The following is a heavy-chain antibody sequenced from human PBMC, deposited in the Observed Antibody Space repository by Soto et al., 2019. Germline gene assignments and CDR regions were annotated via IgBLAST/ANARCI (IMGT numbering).Heavy chain of an antibody. D-gene: IGHD6-19*01. J-gene: IGHJ6*02. Sequence: GGSLRLSCAASGFTFTNYAMSWVRQAPGKGLEWVSTIRVSDGSEKYADFVEGRFTISRDTSKNTLYLQMNSLRAEDTAVYYCARGAVAGGYYYYGMDVWGQGTTVTVSS. CDR2: IRVSDGSE. V-gene: IGHV3-23*01. CDR1: GFTFTNYA. CDR3: ARGAVAGGYYYYGMDV.